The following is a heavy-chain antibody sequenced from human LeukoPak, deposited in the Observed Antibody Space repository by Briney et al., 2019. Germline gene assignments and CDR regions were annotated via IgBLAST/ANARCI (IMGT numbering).Heavy chain of an antibody. J-gene: IGHJ2*01. V-gene: IGHV4-39*01. CDR2: IYYCEST. CDR3: ARRGPRGYGSGSFWYFDL. D-gene: IGHD3-10*01. Sequence: SETLSLTCSVCGVSISSSSYYWGGMRQPPEKGVEWIGSIYYCESTYYNPSLETRVTISVDTSKNQFSVKLSSVTAADTAVYFSARRGPRGYGSGSFWYFDLWGRGTLVTVSS. CDR1: GVSISSSSYY.